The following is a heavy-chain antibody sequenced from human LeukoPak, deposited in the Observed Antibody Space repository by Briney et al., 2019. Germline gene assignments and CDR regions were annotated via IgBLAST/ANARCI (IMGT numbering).Heavy chain of an antibody. CDR2: MNPNSGNT. CDR1: GYTFTGYY. V-gene: IGHV1-8*02. CDR3: ARGRGYYDSSGYHPHY. J-gene: IGHJ4*02. D-gene: IGHD3-22*01. Sequence: ASVKVSCKASGYTFTGYYMHWVRQATGQGLEWMGWMNPNSGNTGYPQKFQGRVTMTRNTSISTAYMELSSLRSEDTAVYYCARGRGYYDSSGYHPHYWGQGTLVTVSS.